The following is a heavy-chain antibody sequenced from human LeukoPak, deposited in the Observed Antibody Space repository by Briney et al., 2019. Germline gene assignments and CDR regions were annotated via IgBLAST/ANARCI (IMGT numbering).Heavy chain of an antibody. Sequence: ASVKVSCKASGYTFTSYYMHWVRQAPGHGLEWMGIINPSGGSTSYAQKFQGRVTMTRDTSTSTVYMELSSLRSEDTAVYYCARESVPAYCGGDCYSGYWGQGTLVTVSS. J-gene: IGHJ4*02. CDR1: GYTFTSYY. CDR2: INPSGGST. D-gene: IGHD2-21*02. CDR3: ARESVPAYCGGDCYSGY. V-gene: IGHV1-46*01.